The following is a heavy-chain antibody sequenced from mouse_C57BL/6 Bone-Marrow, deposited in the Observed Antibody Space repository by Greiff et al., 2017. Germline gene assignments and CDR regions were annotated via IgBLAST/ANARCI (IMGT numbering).Heavy chain of an antibody. V-gene: IGHV1-78*01. CDR2: IYPRDGST. Sequence: VQLQQPDAELVKPGASVKISCKVSGYTFTDHTIHWMKQRPEQGLEWIGYIYPRDGSTKYNEKFKGKATLTADKSSSTAYMQLNSLTSEDSAVXVGARSLYYDSREYWSMDVWGTGTTVTVSS. CDR3: ARSLYYDSREYWSMDV. D-gene: IGHD1-1*01. CDR1: GYTFTDHT. J-gene: IGHJ1*03.